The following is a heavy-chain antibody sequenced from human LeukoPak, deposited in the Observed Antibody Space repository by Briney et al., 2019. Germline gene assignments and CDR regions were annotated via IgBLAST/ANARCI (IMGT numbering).Heavy chain of an antibody. CDR2: INPNSGDT. CDR1: GYTFTDFH. CDR3: ASPFRYFDWPFDY. V-gene: IGHV1-2*02. D-gene: IGHD3-9*01. J-gene: IGHJ4*02. Sequence: ASVKVSCKASGYTFTDFHIHWVRQAPGQGLEWMGWINPNSGDTNYAQKFQGRVTMTRDTSISTAYMELSRLRSDDTAVYYCASPFRYFDWPFDYWGQGTLVTVSS.